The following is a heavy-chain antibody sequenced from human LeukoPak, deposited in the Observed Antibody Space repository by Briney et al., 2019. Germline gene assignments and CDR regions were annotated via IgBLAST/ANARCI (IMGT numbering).Heavy chain of an antibody. CDR1: GASISGWY. D-gene: IGHD6-19*01. CDR2: IYGSGYT. V-gene: IGHV4-59*01. Sequence: SETLSLTCTVSGASISGWYWSWIRQPPGKGLEWIGYIYGSGYTNYNPSLKSRVTMSMDTSKNHFSLNLTSVTAADTATYYCARETSLAGFASGLGFNYWGQGILVTVSS. CDR3: ARETSLAGFASGLGFNY. J-gene: IGHJ4*02.